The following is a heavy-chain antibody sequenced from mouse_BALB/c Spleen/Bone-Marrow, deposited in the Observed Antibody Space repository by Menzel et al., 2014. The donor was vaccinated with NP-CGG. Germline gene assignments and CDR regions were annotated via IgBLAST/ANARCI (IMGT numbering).Heavy chain of an antibody. V-gene: IGHV1-84*02. Sequence: VQLQQSGPELVKPGASVKISCKASGYTFTDYYINWVKQKPGQGLEWIGWIYPGSGNTKFNERFKGKATLAVDTSSSTAYMQLSSLTSEDTAVYFCARILYWYFDVWGAGTTVTVSS. J-gene: IGHJ1*01. CDR1: GYTFTDYY. CDR3: ARILYWYFDV. CDR2: IYPGSGNT.